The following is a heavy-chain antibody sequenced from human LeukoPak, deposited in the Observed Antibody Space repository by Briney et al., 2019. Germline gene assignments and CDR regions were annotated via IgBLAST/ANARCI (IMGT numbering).Heavy chain of an antibody. V-gene: IGHV1-8*01. Sequence: ASVKVSCKASGYTFTSYDINWVRQATGQGLEWMGWMNPNSGNTGYAQKFQGRVTMTRDMSTSTVYMELSSLRSEDTAVYYCARDRNYDFWSGYYTGYFDYWGQGTLVTVSS. J-gene: IGHJ4*02. D-gene: IGHD3-3*01. CDR1: GYTFTSYD. CDR3: ARDRNYDFWSGYYTGYFDY. CDR2: MNPNSGNT.